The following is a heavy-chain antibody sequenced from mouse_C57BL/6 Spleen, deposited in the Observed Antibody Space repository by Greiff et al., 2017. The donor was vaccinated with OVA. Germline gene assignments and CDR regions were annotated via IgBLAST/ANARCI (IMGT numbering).Heavy chain of an antibody. CDR2: IWSGGST. V-gene: IGHV2-2*01. Sequence: VQVVESGPGLVQPSQSLSITCTVSGFSLTSYGVHWVRQSPGKGLEWLGVIWSGGSTDYNAAFISRLSISKDNSKSQVFFKMNSLQADDTAIYYCARENYSNYLYAMDYWGQGTSVTVSS. CDR3: ARENYSNYLYAMDY. J-gene: IGHJ4*01. CDR1: GFSLTSYG. D-gene: IGHD2-5*01.